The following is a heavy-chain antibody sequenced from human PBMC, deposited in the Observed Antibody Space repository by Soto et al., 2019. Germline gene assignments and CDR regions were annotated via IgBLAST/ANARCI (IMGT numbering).Heavy chain of an antibody. D-gene: IGHD2-15*01. J-gene: IGHJ5*02. CDR2: IFYGGSP. CDR3: ARVGRFCSGGSCYSRGLDP. Sequence: QVQLQESGPGLVKPSETLSLTCTVSGGPMNSYYWSWIRQPPGKGLEYIGHIFYGGSPNYNPSVKSRVTISVDSSKNQFALKLTSVAAADTAVYYCARVGRFCSGGSCYSRGLDPWGQGVLVTVSS. V-gene: IGHV4-59*01. CDR1: GGPMNSYY.